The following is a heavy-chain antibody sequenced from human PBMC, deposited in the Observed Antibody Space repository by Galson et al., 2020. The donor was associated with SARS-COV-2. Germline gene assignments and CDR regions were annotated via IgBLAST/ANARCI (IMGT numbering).Heavy chain of an antibody. Sequence: SQTLSLTCAISGDSVSSNSAAWNWIRQSPSRGLEWLGRTYHRSKWYNDYAAAVKSRITINPDTSKNQFSLQLNSVIPEDTAVYYCARDTSGRAGSKGLDYWGQGTLVTVSS. CDR1: GDSVSSNSAA. D-gene: IGHD3-10*01. CDR2: TYHRSKWYN. CDR3: ARDTSGRAGSKGLDY. J-gene: IGHJ4*02. V-gene: IGHV6-1*01.